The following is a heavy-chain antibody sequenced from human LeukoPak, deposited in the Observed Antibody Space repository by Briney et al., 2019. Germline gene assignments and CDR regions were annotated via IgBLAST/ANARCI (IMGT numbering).Heavy chain of an antibody. J-gene: IGHJ4*02. CDR3: ARLTVTTLDY. D-gene: IGHD4-17*01. CDR2: IYYSGST. CDR1: GGSISSYY. V-gene: IGHV4-39*07. Sequence: SETLSLTCTVSGGSISSYYWGWIRQPPGKGLEWIGSIYYSGSTYYNPSLKSRVTISVDTSKNQFSLKLSSVTAADTAVYYCARLTVTTLDYWGQGTLVTVSS.